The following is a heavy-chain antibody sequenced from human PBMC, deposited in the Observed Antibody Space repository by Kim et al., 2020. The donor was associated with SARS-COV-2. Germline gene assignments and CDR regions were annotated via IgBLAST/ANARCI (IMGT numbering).Heavy chain of an antibody. CDR3: ARDPASYYDSSGYPDP. Sequence: SVKVSCKASGGTFSSYAISWVRQAPGQGLEWMGRIIPILGIANYAQKFQGRVTITADKSTSTAYMELSSLRSEDTAVYYCARDPASYYDSSGYPDPWGQGTLVTVSS. V-gene: IGHV1-69*04. CDR1: GGTFSSYA. D-gene: IGHD3-22*01. CDR2: IIPILGIA. J-gene: IGHJ5*02.